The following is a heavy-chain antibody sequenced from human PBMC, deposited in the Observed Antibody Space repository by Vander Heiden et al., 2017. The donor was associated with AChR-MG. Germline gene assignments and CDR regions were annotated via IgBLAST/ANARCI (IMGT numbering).Heavy chain of an antibody. J-gene: IGHJ4*02. CDR2: ISGSGGTT. V-gene: IGHV3-23*01. D-gene: IGHD3-22*01. CDR1: GFTFSSYA. CDR3: AKAPPWDYYDSSGFSDY. Sequence: EVQLLESGGGLVQPGGSLRLSCAASGFTFSSYAMSWVRQAPGKGLEWVSTISGSGGTTYYADSVRGRFTISRDSSKNTLYLQVNSLGAEDTAVYYCAKAPPWDYYDSSGFSDYWGQGTLVTVSS.